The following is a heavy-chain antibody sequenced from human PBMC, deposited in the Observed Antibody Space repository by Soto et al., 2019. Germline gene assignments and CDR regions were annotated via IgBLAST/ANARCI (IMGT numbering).Heavy chain of an antibody. CDR2: IFYSGST. CDR1: GGSVNSYY. D-gene: IGHD5-18*01. J-gene: IGHJ4*02. CDR3: ARDGGYTYGIF. V-gene: IGHV4-59*02. Sequence: PSETLSLTCTVSGGSVNSYYWSWIRQPPGKGLEWIGYIFYSGSTKSNPSLKSRVTMSVDMSKNQFSLNLNSVTAADTAVYYCARDGGYTYGIFWGQGTLVTVSS.